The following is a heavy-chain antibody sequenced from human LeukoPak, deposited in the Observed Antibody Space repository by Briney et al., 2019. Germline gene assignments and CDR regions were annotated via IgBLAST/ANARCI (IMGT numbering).Heavy chain of an antibody. CDR1: GFTFSSYA. CDR2: ISSSSSYI. J-gene: IGHJ6*02. V-gene: IGHV3-21*01. Sequence: PGGSLRLSCSASGFTFSSYAMNWVRQAPGKGLEWVSSISSSSSYIYYADSVKGRFTISRDNAKNSLYLQMNSLRAEDTAMYYCARVSERIQLWLSSIYYGMDVWGQGATVTVSS. D-gene: IGHD5-18*01. CDR3: ARVSERIQLWLSSIYYGMDV.